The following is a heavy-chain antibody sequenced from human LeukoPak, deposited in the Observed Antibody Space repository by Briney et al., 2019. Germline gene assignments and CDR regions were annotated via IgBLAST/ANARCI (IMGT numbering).Heavy chain of an antibody. V-gene: IGHV1-69*06. D-gene: IGHD4-11*01. Sequence: GASVKVSCKASGGTFSSYAISWVRQAPGQGLEWMGGIIPIFGTANYAQKFQGRVTITADKSTSTACMELSSLRSEDTAVYYCARVLPATASLYYYYYYGMDVWGKGTTVTVSS. CDR3: ARVLPATASLYYYYYYGMDV. CDR2: IIPIFGTA. CDR1: GGTFSSYA. J-gene: IGHJ6*04.